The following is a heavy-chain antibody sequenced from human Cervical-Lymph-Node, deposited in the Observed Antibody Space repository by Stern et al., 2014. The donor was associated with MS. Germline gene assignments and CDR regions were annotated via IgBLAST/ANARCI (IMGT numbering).Heavy chain of an antibody. CDR2: LYYSGNT. Sequence: QVQLQESGPGLVKPSETLSLTCTVSGGSISSNYWSWIRQPPGKGLEWIGYLYYSGNTNYNPSLKSRVPTSVAPSKNQFSLSLSSVTAADTAVYYCARHGPPRRRDDSNHPNFDYWGPGTLVAVSS. J-gene: IGHJ4*02. CDR1: GGSISSNY. CDR3: ARHGPPRRRDDSNHPNFDY. V-gene: IGHV4-59*08. D-gene: IGHD5-24*01.